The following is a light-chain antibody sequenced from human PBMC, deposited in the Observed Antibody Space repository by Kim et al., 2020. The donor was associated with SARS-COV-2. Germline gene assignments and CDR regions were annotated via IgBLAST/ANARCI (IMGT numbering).Light chain of an antibody. CDR1: SSDIAIYKY. CDR2: DVS. CDR3: SSYTTTSTL. Sequence: SALTQPASVSGSPGQSITISCTGTSSDIAIYKYVSWYQQHPGKAPKLMIYDVSKRPSGVSNRFSGSKSGNTASLTISGLQAEDEADYYCSSYTTTSTLFGGGTQLTVL. V-gene: IGLV2-14*01. J-gene: IGLJ2*01.